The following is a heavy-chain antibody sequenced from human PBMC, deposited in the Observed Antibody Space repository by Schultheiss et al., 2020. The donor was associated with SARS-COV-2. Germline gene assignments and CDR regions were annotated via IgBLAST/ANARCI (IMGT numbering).Heavy chain of an antibody. Sequence: SVKVSCKASGGTFSSYAISWVRQAPGQGLEWMGGIIPIFGTANYAQKFQGRVTITADKSTSTAYMELRSLRSDDTAVYYCARDNGSHLLGYWGQGTLVTVSS. V-gene: IGHV1-69*06. J-gene: IGHJ4*02. D-gene: IGHD1-26*01. CDR2: IIPIFGTA. CDR3: ARDNGSHLLGY. CDR1: GGTFSSYA.